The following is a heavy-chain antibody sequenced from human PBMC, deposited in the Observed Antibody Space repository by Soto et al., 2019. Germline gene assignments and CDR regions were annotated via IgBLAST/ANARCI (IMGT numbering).Heavy chain of an antibody. CDR3: AMRIAVGGSNSLDP. CDR1: GDNISSNSAS. Sequence: SQTLSLTCAISGDNISSNSASWNWIRQSPSRGLEWLARTYYRYRWSSDYAESVKGRITITPDTSKTQCSLLLDTVTPEDTAVYFCAMRIAVGGSNSLDPGGEGTQVTVSS. V-gene: IGHV6-1*01. CDR2: TYYRYRWSS. D-gene: IGHD6-19*01. J-gene: IGHJ5*02.